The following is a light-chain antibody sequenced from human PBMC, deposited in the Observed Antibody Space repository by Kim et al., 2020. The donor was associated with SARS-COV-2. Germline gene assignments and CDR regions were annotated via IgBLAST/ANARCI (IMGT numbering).Light chain of an antibody. J-gene: IGKJ1*01. CDR3: QEYKSDSWT. Sequence: GDRVTITCRASQSINIWLAWYQQKPGKAPNLLIYDASILESGVPSRFSVSGSGTQFTLTISSLQPDDFATYYCQEYKSDSWTFGQGTKVDIK. V-gene: IGKV1-5*01. CDR1: QSINIW. CDR2: DAS.